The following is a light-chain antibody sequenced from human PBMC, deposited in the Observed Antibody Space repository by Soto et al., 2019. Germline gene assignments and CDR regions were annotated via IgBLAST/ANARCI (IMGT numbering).Light chain of an antibody. CDR2: GAS. J-gene: IGKJ4*01. CDR1: QTIGSD. CDR3: QQYNNWPPFT. V-gene: IGKV3-15*01. Sequence: VMTQSPATLSVSPGKRATLSCRASQTIGSDLAWYQLKPGQAPRLLIYGASSRATGIPARFSGSGSSTEFSLTISSLQSEDYAISYCQQYNNWPPFTFGGGTKVEIK.